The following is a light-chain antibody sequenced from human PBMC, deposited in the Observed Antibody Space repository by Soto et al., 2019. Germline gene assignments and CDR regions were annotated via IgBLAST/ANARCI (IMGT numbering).Light chain of an antibody. J-gene: IGKJ2*01. Sequence: EIVLTQSPGTLSLSPGERATLSCRASQSVSSSYLAWYQQKPGQAPRLLIYGASSRATGIPDRFSGSGSGTDVNLTISRREPEDFAVYYWQQYGSSPPYTFGQGTKLEIK. CDR3: QQYGSSPPYT. CDR1: QSVSSSY. V-gene: IGKV3-20*01. CDR2: GAS.